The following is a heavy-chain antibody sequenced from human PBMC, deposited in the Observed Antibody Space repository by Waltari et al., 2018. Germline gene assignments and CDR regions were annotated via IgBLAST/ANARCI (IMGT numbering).Heavy chain of an antibody. CDR2: ISNTGDIT. D-gene: IGHD6-19*01. V-gene: IGHV3-11*04. CDR3: ARGSVADP. Sequence: QAQLVESGGDLVRPGGSLRLSCRASGCIFSKFYMSWIRQAPGKGLEWVSYISNTGDITYYADSVKGRFVVSRDNADNSLFLQMHNLRVNDTAVYYCARGSVADPWGQGTLVSVST. J-gene: IGHJ5*02. CDR1: GCIFSKFY.